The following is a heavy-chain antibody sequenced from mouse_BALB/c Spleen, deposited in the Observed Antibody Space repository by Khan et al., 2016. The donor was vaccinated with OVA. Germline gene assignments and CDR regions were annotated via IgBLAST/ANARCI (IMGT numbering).Heavy chain of an antibody. CDR3: ARSTYRYAVAY. CDR1: GDSITSGY. J-gene: IGHJ3*01. CDR2: MIYSGNT. V-gene: IGHV3-8*02. Sequence: EVQLQESGPSLVKPSQTLSLTCSVTGDSITSGYWSWIRKFPGNKLEYMGYMIYSGNTYYNPSLKSRISITRHTSRSQDYLQMNTVTTEDTATYYCARSTYRYAVAYWGQGTLVTVSA. D-gene: IGHD2-14*01.